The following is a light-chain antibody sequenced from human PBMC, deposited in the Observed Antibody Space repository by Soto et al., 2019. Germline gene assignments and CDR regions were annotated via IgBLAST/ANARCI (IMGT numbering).Light chain of an antibody. Sequence: QSVLTQPPSVSAAPGQKVTISCSGSNSNFENNYLSWYQHLPGTAPKLLIYENSQRPSGIPDRFSGSKSGTSATLGITGLQTGDEAGYYCGIWDSRLNVWVFGGGTKLTVL. CDR1: NSNFENNY. CDR3: GIWDSRLNVWV. J-gene: IGLJ3*02. CDR2: ENS. V-gene: IGLV1-51*02.